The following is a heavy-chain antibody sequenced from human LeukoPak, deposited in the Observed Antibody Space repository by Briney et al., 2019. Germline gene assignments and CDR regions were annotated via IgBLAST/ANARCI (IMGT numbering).Heavy chain of an antibody. D-gene: IGHD3-10*01. CDR3: ARGYYYGSDRSHNWFDP. Sequence: GASVKVSCKASGGTFSSYAISWVRQAPGQGLEWMGRIIPILGIANYAQKFQGRVTITADKSTSTAYMELSSLRSEDTAVYYCARGYYYGSDRSHNWFDPWGQGTLVTVSS. CDR1: GGTFSSYA. CDR2: IIPILGIA. V-gene: IGHV1-69*04. J-gene: IGHJ5*02.